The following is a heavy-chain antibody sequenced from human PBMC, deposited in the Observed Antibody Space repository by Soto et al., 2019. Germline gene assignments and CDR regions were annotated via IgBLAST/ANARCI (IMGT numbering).Heavy chain of an antibody. V-gene: IGHV1-69*01. J-gene: IGHJ6*02. D-gene: IGHD6-13*01. CDR3: ARPTGGSSSGRYYYGMDV. CDR1: GGTFSSYA. Sequence: QVQLVQSGAEVKKPGSSVKVSCKASGGTFSSYAISWVRQAPGQGLEWMGGIIPIFGTANYAQKFQGRVTITADESTSTAYMELSSLRSEDTAVYYCARPTGGSSSGRYYYGMDVWGQGTKVTVSS. CDR2: IIPIFGTA.